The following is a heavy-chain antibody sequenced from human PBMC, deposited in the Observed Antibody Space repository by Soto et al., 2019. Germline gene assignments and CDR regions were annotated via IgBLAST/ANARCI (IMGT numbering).Heavy chain of an antibody. V-gene: IGHV1-18*01. CDR2: ISANSGNT. D-gene: IGHD2-21*01. CDR1: GYTFTVNG. CDR3: ARDRDYSLDF. J-gene: IGHJ4*02. Sequence: QVQLVQSGVEVKKPGASVKVSCKTSGYTFTVNGISWVRQAPGQGLEWMGWISANSGNTNYAPKFQGRVTLTTDTSTGTAYMELRSPRSDDTAIYYCARDRDYSLDFWGQGTLVIVSS.